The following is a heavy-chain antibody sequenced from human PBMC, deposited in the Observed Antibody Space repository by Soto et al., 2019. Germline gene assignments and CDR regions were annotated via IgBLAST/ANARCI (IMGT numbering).Heavy chain of an antibody. D-gene: IGHD4-17*01. CDR3: ARVPPTVVNFDY. CDR1: GYTFTSYG. V-gene: IGHV1-18*01. Sequence: ASVKVSCKASGYTFTSYGISWVRQAPGQGLEWMGWINAYNGNTNYAQKLQGRVTMTTDTSTSTAYMELRSLRSDDTAVYYCARVPPTVVNFDYWGQGTLVTVSS. J-gene: IGHJ4*02. CDR2: INAYNGNT.